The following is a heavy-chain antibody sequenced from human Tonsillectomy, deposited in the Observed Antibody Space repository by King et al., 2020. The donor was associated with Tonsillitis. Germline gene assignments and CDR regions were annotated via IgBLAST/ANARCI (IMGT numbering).Heavy chain of an antibody. J-gene: IGHJ4*02. CDR3: ARDRGEFGVVAATQDY. D-gene: IGHD2-15*01. Sequence: QLVQSGGGVVQPGRSLRLSCAASGFTFSSYAMHWVRQAPGKGLEWEAVTSYDGYNKYYADSVKGRFTISRDNSKNTLYLQMNSLRAEDTAVYYCARDRGEFGVVAATQDYWGQGTLVTVSS. CDR2: TSYDGYNK. CDR1: GFTFSSYA. V-gene: IGHV3-30*04.